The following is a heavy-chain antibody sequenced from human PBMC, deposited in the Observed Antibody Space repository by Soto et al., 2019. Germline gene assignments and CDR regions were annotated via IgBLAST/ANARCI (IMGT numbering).Heavy chain of an antibody. V-gene: IGHV3-23*01. CDR3: AKGYDFWSGYYASDWFDP. J-gene: IGHJ5*02. CDR2: ISGSGGST. CDR1: GFTFSSYA. Sequence: GGSLRLSCAASGFTFSSYAMSWVRQAPGKGLEWVSAISGSGGSTYYADSVKGRFTISRDNSKNTLYLQMNSLRAEDTAVYYCAKGYDFWSGYYASDWFDPWGQGTLVTVSS. D-gene: IGHD3-3*01.